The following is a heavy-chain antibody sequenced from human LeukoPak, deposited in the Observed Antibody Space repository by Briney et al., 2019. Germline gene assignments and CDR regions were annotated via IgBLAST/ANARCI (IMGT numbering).Heavy chain of an antibody. V-gene: IGHV5-51*01. CDR3: ARLGDYGMDV. CDR1: VYSFTSYW. CDR2: INPADSDT. J-gene: IGHJ6*02. Sequence: KVSCKGYVYSFTSYWIGWVRQMPGKGLEWMWMINPADSDTRYSPSFQGQVTISTDKSISTAYLQWSSLKASDTAMYYCARLGDYGMDVWGQGTTVAVSS.